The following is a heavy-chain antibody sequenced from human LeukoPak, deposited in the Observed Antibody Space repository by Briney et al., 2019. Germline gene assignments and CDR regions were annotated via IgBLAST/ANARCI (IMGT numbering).Heavy chain of an antibody. Sequence: GGSLRLSCAASGFTFSSYEMNWVRQAPGKGLEWVSYISSSATTIYYADSVKGRFTISRDNAKNSLYLQMNSLRAEDTAVYYCAREGCSSTSCYDPCGQGTLVTVSS. V-gene: IGHV3-48*03. CDR1: GFTFSSYE. J-gene: IGHJ5*02. CDR2: ISSSATTI. D-gene: IGHD2-2*01. CDR3: AREGCSSTSCYDP.